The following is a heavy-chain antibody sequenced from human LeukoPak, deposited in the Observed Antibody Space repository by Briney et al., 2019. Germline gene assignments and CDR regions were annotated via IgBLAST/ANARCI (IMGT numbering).Heavy chain of an antibody. CDR2: ISKDGNNK. V-gene: IGHV3-30-3*01. CDR1: GFTFSIYS. CDR3: ATGGTRAATGRMGF. J-gene: IGHJ4*02. D-gene: IGHD6-25*01. Sequence: PGRSLRLSCAASGFTFSIYSMHWARQAPGKGLEWVPIISKDGNNKYYTDSVKGRFTISRDNSKNTVYLQMNSLRAEDTAVYYCATGGTRAATGRMGFWGQGTLVTVSS.